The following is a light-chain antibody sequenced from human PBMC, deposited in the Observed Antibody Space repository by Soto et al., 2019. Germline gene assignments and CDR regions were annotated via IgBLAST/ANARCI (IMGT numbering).Light chain of an antibody. CDR3: CSYAGNSEV. CDR1: NVDVGSYNL. J-gene: IGLJ1*01. CDR2: EVT. V-gene: IGLV2-23*02. Sequence: HSAPTQPASRFGAPGQSITLPLPRNNVDVGSYNLVSWYQQHPGKAPKLLIYEVTERPSGVSNRFSGSKSGSTASLTISGLQPDDEADYYCCSYAGNSEVFGTGTKVTVL.